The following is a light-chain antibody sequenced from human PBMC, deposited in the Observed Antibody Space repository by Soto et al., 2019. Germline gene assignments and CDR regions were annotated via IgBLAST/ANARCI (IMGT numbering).Light chain of an antibody. V-gene: IGLV2-14*03. J-gene: IGLJ1*01. CDR2: DVS. CDR1: SSDVGHYNY. Sequence: QRELTQHASGSGFPGQSIIISCTGTSSDVGHYNYVSWYQQHPGNAPKLVIYDVSIRASGVSDRFSGSKSGGTASLTISGLQAEDEADYYCCSYTTTTSRVFGTGTKVTVL. CDR3: CSYTTTTSRV.